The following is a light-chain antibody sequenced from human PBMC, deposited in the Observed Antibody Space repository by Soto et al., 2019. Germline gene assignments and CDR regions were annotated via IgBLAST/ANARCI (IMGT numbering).Light chain of an antibody. CDR1: QSVSSSY. J-gene: IGKJ1*01. Sequence: EIVLTQSPGTLSLSPGERATLSCRASQSVSSSYLAWYQQKPGQAPRLLIYGASRRATGIPDRFSGSGSWSYFTLTISRLEPEDFAVYYCQQYGSSPPTWTFGQGTKVEIK. CDR3: QQYGSSPPTWT. CDR2: GAS. V-gene: IGKV3-20*01.